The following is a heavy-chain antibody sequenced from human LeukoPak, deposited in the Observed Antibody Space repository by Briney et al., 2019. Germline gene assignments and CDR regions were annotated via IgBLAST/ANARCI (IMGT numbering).Heavy chain of an antibody. CDR2: INHSGST. Sequence: SETLSLTCAVYDGSFSSYYWSWIRQPPGKGLEWIGEINHSGSTNYTPSLKSRVTISVDTSKNQFSLKLSSVTAADTAVYYCASRGYSGYVARGKGTTVTVSS. V-gene: IGHV4-34*01. CDR3: ASRGYSGYVA. D-gene: IGHD5-12*01. CDR1: DGSFSSYY. J-gene: IGHJ6*04.